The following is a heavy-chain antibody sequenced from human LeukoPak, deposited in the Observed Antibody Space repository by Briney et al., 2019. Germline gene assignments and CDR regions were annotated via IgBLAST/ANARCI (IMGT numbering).Heavy chain of an antibody. CDR3: ARHWHYDFWSGYYTGFDY. CDR1: GYSFTSYW. Sequence: GESLKISCKGSGYSFTSYWIGWVRQMPGKGLEWMGITYPGDSDTRYSPSFQGQVTISADKSISTAYLQWSSLKASDTAMYYCARHWHYDFWSGYYTGFDYWGQGTLVTVSS. J-gene: IGHJ4*02. CDR2: TYPGDSDT. V-gene: IGHV5-51*01. D-gene: IGHD3-3*01.